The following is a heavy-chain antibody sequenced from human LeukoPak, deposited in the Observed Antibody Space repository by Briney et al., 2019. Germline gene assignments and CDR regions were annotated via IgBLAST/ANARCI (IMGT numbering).Heavy chain of an antibody. V-gene: IGHV3-53*01. J-gene: IGHJ4*02. CDR3: ARGTVTAPDY. CDR2: IYSGGNT. D-gene: IGHD2-21*02. CDR1: GFSVSNTY. Sequence: GGALRLSCAASGFSVSNTYMSWVRQAPGKGLEWVSIIYSGGNTYYADSVKGRFTISRDNSKNTLYLQMNRLRPEDTAVYYCARGTVTAPDYWGQGTLVTVSS.